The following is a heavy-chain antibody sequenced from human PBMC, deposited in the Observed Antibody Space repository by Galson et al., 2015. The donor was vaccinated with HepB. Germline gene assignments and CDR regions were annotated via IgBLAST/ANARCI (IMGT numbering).Heavy chain of an antibody. CDR3: ASNEGSSYGKLDN. D-gene: IGHD1-26*01. J-gene: IGHJ4*02. Sequence: SPTPSCAASGISFSNPWLHWFRQAPGKGLMWVSRINSDESTKTYADSVKGRFTISRDNAKNTVYLQMNSLRAEDTAVYYCASNEGSSYGKLDNWGQGTLVTVSS. CDR2: INSDESTK. V-gene: IGHV3-74*01. CDR1: GISFSNPW.